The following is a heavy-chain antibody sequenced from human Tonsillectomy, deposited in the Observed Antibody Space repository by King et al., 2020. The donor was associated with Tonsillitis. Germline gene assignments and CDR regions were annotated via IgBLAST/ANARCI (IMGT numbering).Heavy chain of an antibody. V-gene: IGHV7-4-1*02. CDR2: INTNTGNP. CDR3: ARDLIGIFDWLPLPSYYGMDV. CDR1: GYTFTSYA. Sequence: VQLVQSGSELKKPGASVKVSCKASGYTFTSYAMNWVRQAPGQGLEWMGWINTNTGNPTYAQGFTGRFVFSLDTSVSTAYLQISSLKAEDTAVYYCARDLIGIFDWLPLPSYYGMDVWGQGTTVTVSS. D-gene: IGHD3-9*01. J-gene: IGHJ6*02.